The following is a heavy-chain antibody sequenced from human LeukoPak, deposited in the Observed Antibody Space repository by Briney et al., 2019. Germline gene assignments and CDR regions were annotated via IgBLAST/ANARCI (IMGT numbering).Heavy chain of an antibody. J-gene: IGHJ4*02. V-gene: IGHV3-23*01. CDR3: ARGGYNWNDVGYFDY. CDR2: ISGSGDNS. Sequence: GGSLRLSCAVSALTFSSSAMIWVRQAPGTGLEWVSAISGSGDNSYYADSVKGRFTISRDNSKNTLYLQMNSLRAEDTAVYYCARGGYNWNDVGYFDYWGQGTLVTVSS. D-gene: IGHD1-20*01. CDR1: ALTFSSSA.